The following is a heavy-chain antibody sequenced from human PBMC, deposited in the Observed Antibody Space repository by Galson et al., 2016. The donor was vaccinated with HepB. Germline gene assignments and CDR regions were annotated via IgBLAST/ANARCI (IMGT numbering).Heavy chain of an antibody. J-gene: IGHJ4*02. V-gene: IGHV1-46*01. CDR2: INPSVGTA. D-gene: IGHD3-10*01. Sequence: SVKVSCKASGYTFSSYYMHWVRQAPGLGLEWMGIINPSVGTACYAQKVQGRVTMTRDTPTSTVYMELRSRRSEDTAVYYCAARTSGYYYKVVEYWGQGTLVIVSS. CDR1: GYTFSSYY. CDR3: AARTSGYYYKVVEY.